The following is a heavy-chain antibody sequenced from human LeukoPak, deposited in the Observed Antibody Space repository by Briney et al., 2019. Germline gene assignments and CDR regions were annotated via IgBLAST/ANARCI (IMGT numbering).Heavy chain of an antibody. CDR1: GGSISSGDYY. D-gene: IGHD6-13*01. CDR3: ARDPLLAAAGTTC. J-gene: IGHJ4*02. CDR2: IYYSGST. V-gene: IGHV4-30-4*01. Sequence: SQTLSLTCTVSGGSISSGDYYWSWIRQPPGKGLEWIGYIYYSGSTYYNPSLKSRVTISVDTSKNQFSLKLSSVTAADTAVYYCARDPLLAAAGTTCWGQGTLVTVSS.